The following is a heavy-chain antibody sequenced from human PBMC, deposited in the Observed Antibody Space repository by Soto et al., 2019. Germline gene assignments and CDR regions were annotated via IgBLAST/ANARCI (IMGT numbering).Heavy chain of an antibody. J-gene: IGHJ5*02. CDR3: TTDLYQPNWFDP. Sequence: GGSLRLSCAASGFTFSSYGMHWVRQAPGKGLEWVAVISYDGSNKYYADSVKGRFTISRDNSKNTLYLQMNSLRAEDTAVYYCTTDLYQPNWFDPWGQGTLVTVSS. CDR1: GFTFSSYG. CDR2: ISYDGSNK. V-gene: IGHV3-30*03. D-gene: IGHD2-2*01.